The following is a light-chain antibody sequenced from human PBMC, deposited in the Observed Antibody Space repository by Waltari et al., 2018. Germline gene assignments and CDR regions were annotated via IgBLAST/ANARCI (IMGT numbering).Light chain of an antibody. CDR2: GAS. CDR3: QRYGSSFT. V-gene: IGKV3-20*01. CDR1: QSFSSSY. Sequence: EIVLTQSPATLSLSPGESATLSCRASQSFSSSYLAWYQQKPGQAPRLLIYGASTRATGIPDRFSASGSGTDFTLTISRLEPEDFAVYYCQRYGSSFTFGGGTKVDIK. J-gene: IGKJ4*01.